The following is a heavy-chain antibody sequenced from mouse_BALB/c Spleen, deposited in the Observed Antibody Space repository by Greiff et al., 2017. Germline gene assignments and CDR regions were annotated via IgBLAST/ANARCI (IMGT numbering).Heavy chain of an antibody. CDR3: TRESTVVAPDAMDY. CDR2: ISSGGSYT. CDR1: GFTFSSYT. Sequence: EVKLMESGGGLVKPGGSLKLSCAASGFTFSSYTMSWVRQTPEKRLEWVATISSGGSYTYYPDSVKGRFTISRYNAKNTLYLQMSSLKSEDTAMYYCTRESTVVAPDAMDYWGQGTSVTVSS. V-gene: IGHV5-6-4*01. D-gene: IGHD1-1*01. J-gene: IGHJ4*01.